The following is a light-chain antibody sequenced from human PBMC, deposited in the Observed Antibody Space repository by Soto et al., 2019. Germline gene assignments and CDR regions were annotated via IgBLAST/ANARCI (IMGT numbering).Light chain of an antibody. CDR3: QQYNSWPLT. Sequence: EVVMTQSPATLSVSPGERATLSCRASQSVTSRLAWYQQKPGQAPTLLIYGASARATGIPARFSGSGSGTEFTLTIDSLQSEDFAVYYCQQYNSWPLTFGGGTKVDIK. CDR1: QSVTSR. J-gene: IGKJ4*01. CDR2: GAS. V-gene: IGKV3-15*01.